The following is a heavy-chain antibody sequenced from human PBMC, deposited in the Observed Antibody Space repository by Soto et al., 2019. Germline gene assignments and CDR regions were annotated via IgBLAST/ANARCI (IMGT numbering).Heavy chain of an antibody. Sequence: SETLSLTCTVSGGSISSGGYYWSWIRQHPGKGLEWIGYIYYSGSTYYNPSLKSRVTISVDTSKNQFSLKLSSVTAADTAVYYCARDREMATIKYGWFDHWGQGTLVTVYS. CDR3: ARDREMATIKYGWFDH. J-gene: IGHJ5*02. V-gene: IGHV4-31*03. CDR1: GGSISSGGYY. CDR2: IYYSGST. D-gene: IGHD5-12*01.